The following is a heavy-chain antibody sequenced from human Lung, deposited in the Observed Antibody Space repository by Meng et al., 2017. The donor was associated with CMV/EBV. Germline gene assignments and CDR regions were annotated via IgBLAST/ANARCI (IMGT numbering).Heavy chain of an antibody. D-gene: IGHD2-2*02. CDR1: GGTFSSYA. CDR2: IIPIFGTA. J-gene: IGHJ6*02. V-gene: IGHV1-69*05. Sequence: SXXVSXKASGGTFSSYAISWVRQAPGQGLEWMGGIIPIFGTANYAQKFQGRVTITTDESTSTAYMELSSLRSEDTAVYYCASKAGVVPAAIPVYYYYGMDVWXQGTXVTGAS. CDR3: ASKAGVVPAAIPVYYYYGMDV.